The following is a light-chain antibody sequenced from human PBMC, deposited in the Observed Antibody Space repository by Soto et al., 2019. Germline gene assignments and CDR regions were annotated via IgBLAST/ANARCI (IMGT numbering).Light chain of an antibody. CDR2: KVS. V-gene: IGKV2-30*01. CDR1: QGLVSSDGNTY. Sequence: DVDLAQSPLSLPVTLGQPASISCRSSQGLVSSDGNTYLNWFQQRPGQPPRRLIYKVSNRDSGVPDRFSGSGSGTEFTLKISRVEAEDVGVYYCMQGTHWPLTFGGGNKVEIK. J-gene: IGKJ4*01. CDR3: MQGTHWPLT.